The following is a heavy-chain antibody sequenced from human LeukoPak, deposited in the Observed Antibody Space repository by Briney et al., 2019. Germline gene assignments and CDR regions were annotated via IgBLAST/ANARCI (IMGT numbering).Heavy chain of an antibody. D-gene: IGHD3-22*01. CDR2: INPSGGST. CDR3: ARDLRDYYDSSGYYYYYGMDV. V-gene: IGHV1-46*01. J-gene: IGHJ6*02. CDR1: GYTFTSYY. Sequence: ASVTVSCKASGYTFTSYYMHWVRQAPGQGLEWMGIINPSGGSTSYAQKFQGRVTMTRDTSTSTVYMELSSLRSEDTAVYYCARDLRDYYDSSGYYYYYGMDVWGQGTTVTVSS.